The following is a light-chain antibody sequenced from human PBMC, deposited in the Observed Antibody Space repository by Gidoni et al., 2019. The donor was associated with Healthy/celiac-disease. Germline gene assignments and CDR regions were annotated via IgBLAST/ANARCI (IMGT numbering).Light chain of an antibody. V-gene: IGLV1-40*01. CDR1: SSNIGAGYA. J-gene: IGLJ1*01. CDR2: GNS. CDR3: QSYDSSLSGYV. Sequence: QSVLTQPPAVSRAPGQRGTISCTGSSSNIGAGYAVHWYQQLPGTAPKLLIYGNSNRPSGVPYRFSGSKSGTSASLAITGLQAEDEADYYCQSYDSSLSGYVFGTGTKVTVL.